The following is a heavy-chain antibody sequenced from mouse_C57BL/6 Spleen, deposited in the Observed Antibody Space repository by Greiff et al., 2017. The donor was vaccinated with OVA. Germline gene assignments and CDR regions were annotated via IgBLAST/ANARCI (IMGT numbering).Heavy chain of an antibody. D-gene: IGHD1-1*01. CDR2: IDPENGDT. V-gene: IGHV14-4*01. J-gene: IGHJ3*01. CDR1: GFNIKDDY. CDR3: TTGRYGSRSWFAY. Sequence: VQLQQSGAELVRPGASVKLSCTASGFNIKDDYMHWVKQRPEQGLEWIGWIDPENGDTEYASQFQGKATITADPPPNTADLQLSSLTSEDTAVYYCTTGRYGSRSWFAYWGQGTLVTVSA.